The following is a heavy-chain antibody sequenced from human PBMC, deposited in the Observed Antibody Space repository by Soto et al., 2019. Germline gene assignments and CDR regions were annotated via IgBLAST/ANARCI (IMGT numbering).Heavy chain of an antibody. J-gene: IGHJ4*02. V-gene: IGHV3-7*05. Sequence: GGSLRLSCAASGFTFSTYWMSWVRQAPGKGLEWAANTNEDGSVNQYVDFVEGRFTISRDNGKNSLFLQMNNVRPDDTAVYYCARNYWHLFDFWGQGTLVTVSS. CDR3: ARNYWHLFDF. D-gene: IGHD2-8*02. CDR1: GFTFSTYW. CDR2: TNEDGSVN.